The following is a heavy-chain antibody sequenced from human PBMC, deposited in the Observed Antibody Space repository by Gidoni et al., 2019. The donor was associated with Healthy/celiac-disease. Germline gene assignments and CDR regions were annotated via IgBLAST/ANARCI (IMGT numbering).Heavy chain of an antibody. CDR3: AREAWFDP. Sequence: EVQLVESGGGLVQPGGSRRLSCAASGFTFSSYSMNWVRQAPGKGLEWVSYISSSSSTIYYADSVKGRFTISRDNAKNSLYLQMTSLRAADTAVSYCAREAWFDPWGQGTLVTVSS. J-gene: IGHJ5*02. V-gene: IGHV3-48*01. CDR1: GFTFSSYS. CDR2: ISSSSSTI.